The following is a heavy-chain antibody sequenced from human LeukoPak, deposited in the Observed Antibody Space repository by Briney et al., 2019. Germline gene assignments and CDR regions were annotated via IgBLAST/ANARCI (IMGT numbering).Heavy chain of an antibody. V-gene: IGHV4-34*01. CDR3: ARGAQTYYDKAPVDY. J-gene: IGHJ4*02. Sequence: SGTLSLTCAVYGGSFSGYYWSWIRQPPGKGLEWIGEINHSGSTNYNPSLKSRVTISVDTSKSQSSLKLNSMTAADTAVYYCARGAQTYYDKAPVDYWGQGTLVTVSS. CDR1: GGSFSGYY. D-gene: IGHD3-22*01. CDR2: INHSGST.